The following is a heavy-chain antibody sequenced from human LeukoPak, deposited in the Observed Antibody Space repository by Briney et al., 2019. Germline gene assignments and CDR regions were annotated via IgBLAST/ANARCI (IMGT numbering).Heavy chain of an antibody. CDR2: IRYDGSNT. CDR3: ARTRIVVVTTIPTS. V-gene: IGHV3-30*02. Sequence: GGSLRLSCAASGFTFSSYGMHWVRQAPGKGLEWVAFIRYDGSNTYYADSVKGRFTISRDNSKNTLYLQMNSLRAEDTAVYYCARTRIVVVTTIPTSWGQGTLVTVSS. CDR1: GFTFSSYG. D-gene: IGHD2-21*02. J-gene: IGHJ5*02.